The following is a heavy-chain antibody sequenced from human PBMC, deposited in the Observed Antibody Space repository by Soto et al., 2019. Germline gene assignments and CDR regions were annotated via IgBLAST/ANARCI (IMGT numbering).Heavy chain of an antibody. D-gene: IGHD3-3*01. CDR2: IYSGGST. V-gene: IGHV3-66*01. Sequence: GGSLRLSCAASGFTVSSNYMSWVRQAPGKGLEWVSVIYSGGSTYYADSVKGRFTISRDNSKNTLYLQMNSLRAEDTAVYYCARDSSYDVWSGYQPQLWGQGTLVTVSS. J-gene: IGHJ4*02. CDR1: GFTVSSNY. CDR3: ARDSSYDVWSGYQPQL.